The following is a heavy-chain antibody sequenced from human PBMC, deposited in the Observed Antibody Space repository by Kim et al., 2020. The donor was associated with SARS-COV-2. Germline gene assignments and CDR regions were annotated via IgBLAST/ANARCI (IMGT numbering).Heavy chain of an antibody. CDR1: GYTFTSYD. D-gene: IGHD2-8*01. CDR2: MNPNSGNT. CDR3: ARVDCTNGVCYYYYGMDV. V-gene: IGHV1-8*01. J-gene: IGHJ6*02. Sequence: ASVKVSCKASGYTFTSYDINWVRQATGQGLEWMGWMNPNSGNTGYAQKFQGRVTMTRNTSISTAYMELSSLRSEDTAVYYCARVDCTNGVCYYYYGMDVWGQGTTVTVSS.